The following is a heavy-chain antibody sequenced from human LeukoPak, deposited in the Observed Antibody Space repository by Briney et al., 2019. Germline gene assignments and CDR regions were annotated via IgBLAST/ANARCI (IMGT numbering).Heavy chain of an antibody. J-gene: IGHJ6*03. CDR2: IYHSGST. V-gene: IGHV4-38-2*01. CDR1: GYSISSDYY. CDR3: ARIRGGSFYYYYYIDV. Sequence: PSETLSLTCAVSGYSISSDYYWGWIRQAPGKGLEWSGSIYHSGSTYYNPSLKSRVTISLDTSKKQFSLKLSSVTAADTAVYYCARIRGGSFYYYYYIDVWGKGTTVTVSS. D-gene: IGHD2-15*01.